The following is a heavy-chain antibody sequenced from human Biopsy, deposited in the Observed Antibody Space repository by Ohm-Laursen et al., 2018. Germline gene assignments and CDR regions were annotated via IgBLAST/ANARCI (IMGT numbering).Heavy chain of an antibody. CDR3: AHGSGSYYKWDF. D-gene: IGHD3-10*01. V-gene: IGHV4-59*08. CDR1: GGPIDSYY. CDR2: IYFTGRT. Sequence: SETLSLTCTVSGGPIDSYYWSWIRQPPGKALEWIGYIYFTGRTSYNPSLKSRVTMSVNTSKKQFSLRLSFVTAADTAIYYCAHGSGSYYKWDFWGRGSLVTVSS. J-gene: IGHJ4*02.